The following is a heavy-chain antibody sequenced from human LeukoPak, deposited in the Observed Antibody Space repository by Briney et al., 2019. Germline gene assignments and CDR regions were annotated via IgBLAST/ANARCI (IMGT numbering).Heavy chain of an antibody. D-gene: IGHD2-2*01. CDR1: GFTLTSSA. CDR2: ISGDGINI. J-gene: IGHJ4*02. Sequence: GGSLRLSCAASGFTLTSSAMSWVRQAPGKGLEWVSGISGDGINIYYVDSVKGRFTISRDKSKNTLHLQMNSLRAEDTAVYYCARVNGGVYCSSTSCYAFDYWGQGTLVTVSS. CDR3: ARVNGGVYCSSTSCYAFDY. V-gene: IGHV3-23*01.